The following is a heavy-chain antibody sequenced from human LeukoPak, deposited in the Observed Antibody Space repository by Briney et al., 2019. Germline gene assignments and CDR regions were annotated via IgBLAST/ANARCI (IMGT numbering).Heavy chain of an antibody. D-gene: IGHD4-23*01. Sequence: SETLSLTCTVSGGSISSSSYYWGWIRQPPGKGLEWIGSIYYSGSTYYNPSLKSRVTISVDTSKNQFSLKLSSATAADTAVYYCARTTTVVTRHFDYWGQGTLVTVSS. CDR1: GGSISSSSYY. CDR2: IYYSGST. CDR3: ARTTTVVTRHFDY. J-gene: IGHJ4*02. V-gene: IGHV4-39*07.